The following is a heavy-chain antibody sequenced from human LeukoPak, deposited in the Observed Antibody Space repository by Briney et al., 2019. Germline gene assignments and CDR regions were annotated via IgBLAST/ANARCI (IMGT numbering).Heavy chain of an antibody. Sequence: PGGSLRLSCAASGFTFSSYGMTWVRQAPGKGLEWVSSISGGTYTTYYADSVKGRFTISRDNSKNTLYLQMKSLRAEDTAVYYCAKGGGYEAQYYYYYLDVWGKGTTVTISS. CDR3: AKGGGYEAQYYYYYLDV. D-gene: IGHD5-12*01. J-gene: IGHJ6*03. CDR2: ISGGTYTT. CDR1: GFTFSSYG. V-gene: IGHV3-23*01.